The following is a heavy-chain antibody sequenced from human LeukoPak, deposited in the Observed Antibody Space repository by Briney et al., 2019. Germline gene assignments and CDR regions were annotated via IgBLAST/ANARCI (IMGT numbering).Heavy chain of an antibody. CDR3: AKDASPTVTTAYWYFDL. D-gene: IGHD4-17*01. J-gene: IGHJ2*01. CDR2: ISYDGSNK. CDR1: GFTFSSYG. Sequence: GGSLRLSCAASGFTFSSYGMHWVRQAPGKGLEWVAVISYDGSNKYYADSVKGRFTISRDNSKNTLHLQMNSLRAEDTAVYYCAKDASPTVTTAYWYFDLWGRGTLVTVSS. V-gene: IGHV3-30*18.